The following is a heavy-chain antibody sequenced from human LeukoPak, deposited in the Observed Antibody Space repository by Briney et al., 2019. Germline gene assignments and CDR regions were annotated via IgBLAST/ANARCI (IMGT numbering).Heavy chain of an antibody. D-gene: IGHD4-23*01. CDR1: GFTFDDYG. CDR3: ARVRQHDYGGSPSYYYYYMDV. J-gene: IGHJ6*03. CDR2: INWNGGST. Sequence: GGSLRLSCAASGFTFDDYGMSWVRQAPGKGLEWVSGINWNGGSTGYADSVKGRFTISRDNAKNSLYLQMNSLRAEDTALYYCARVRQHDYGGSPSYYYYYMDVWGKGTTVTVSS. V-gene: IGHV3-20*04.